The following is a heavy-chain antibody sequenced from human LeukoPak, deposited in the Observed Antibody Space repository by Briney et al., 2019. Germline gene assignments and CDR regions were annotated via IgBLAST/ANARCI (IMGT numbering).Heavy chain of an antibody. CDR1: GFTFTSYA. CDR3: AKRSVAGTGYYFDC. J-gene: IGHJ4*02. CDR2: ISGSGGST. V-gene: IGHV3-23*01. D-gene: IGHD6-19*01. Sequence: PGGSLRLSCAASGFTFTSYAMSWVRQAPGKGLEWVSAISGSGGSTYYADSVKGRFTISRDNSKNTLYLQMNSLRAEDTAVYYCAKRSVAGTGYYFDCWGQGTLVTVSS.